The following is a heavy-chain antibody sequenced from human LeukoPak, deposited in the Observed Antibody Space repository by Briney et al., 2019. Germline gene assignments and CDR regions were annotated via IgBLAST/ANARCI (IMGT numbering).Heavy chain of an antibody. CDR1: GYTFTSYY. CDR3: ASGGYRLWDWFDP. CDR2: IHPSGGST. Sequence: ASVKVSCKASGYTFTSYYMHWVRQAPGQGLEWMGIIHPSGGSTSYAQKFQGRVTMTRDTSTSTVYMELSSLRSEDTAVYYCASGGYRLWDWFDPWGQGTLVTVSS. J-gene: IGHJ5*02. D-gene: IGHD5-18*01. V-gene: IGHV1-46*01.